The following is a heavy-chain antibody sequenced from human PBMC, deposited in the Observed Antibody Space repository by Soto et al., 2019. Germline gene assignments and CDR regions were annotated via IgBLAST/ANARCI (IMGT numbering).Heavy chain of an antibody. CDR3: ARPSGRFSFVAV. CDR1: GYSFTSYW. CDR2: IHPSDSDI. Sequence: HGESLKISCKGSGYSFTSYWIAWVRQMPGKGLEWMGVIHPSDSDITYSPSFEGRVTVSADTSISTAYLHLSSLKASDTAIYYCARPSGRFSFVAVWGQGTLVTVSS. D-gene: IGHD6-19*01. V-gene: IGHV5-51*01. J-gene: IGHJ4*02.